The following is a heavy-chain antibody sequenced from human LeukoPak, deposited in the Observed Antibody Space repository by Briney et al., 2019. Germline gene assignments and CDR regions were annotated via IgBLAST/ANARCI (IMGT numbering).Heavy chain of an antibody. J-gene: IGHJ4*02. CDR2: ISVSGNT. Sequence: GGSLRLSCAASGFTLSSYAMSWVRQAPGKGLEWVSAISVSGNTYHADSVKGRFTISRDSSKNTLYLQMNSLRAEDTAVYYCARRAGAYSHPYDYWGQGTLVTVSS. CDR3: ARRAGAYSHPYDY. D-gene: IGHD4/OR15-4a*01. CDR1: GFTLSSYA. V-gene: IGHV3-23*01.